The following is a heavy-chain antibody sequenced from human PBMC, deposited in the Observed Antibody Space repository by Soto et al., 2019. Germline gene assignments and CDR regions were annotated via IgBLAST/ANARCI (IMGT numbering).Heavy chain of an antibody. V-gene: IGHV5-51*01. CDR2: IYPGDSDT. CDR1: GYSFTSYW. CDR3: ARGYCTTTICDPWFDP. D-gene: IGHD2-2*01. J-gene: IGHJ5*02. Sequence: GESLKISCTGVGYSFTSYWIGWVRQMPGKGLEWMGIIYPGDSDTRYSPSFQGQVTISADKSITTAYLQWSSLKASDTAMYYCARGYCTTTICDPWFDPWGQGTLVTVS.